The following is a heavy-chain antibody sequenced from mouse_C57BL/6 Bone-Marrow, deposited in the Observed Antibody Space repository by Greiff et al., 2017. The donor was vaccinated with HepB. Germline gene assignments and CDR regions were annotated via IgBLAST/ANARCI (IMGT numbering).Heavy chain of an antibody. D-gene: IGHD2-4*01. CDR1: GFNIKDYY. CDR2: IDPEDGET. J-gene: IGHJ4*01. Sequence: EVQLQQSGAELVKPGASVKLSCTASGFNIKDYYMHWVKQRPEQGLEWIGRIDPEDGETKYAPKFQGKATITADKSSNTAYLQLSSLTSEDTAVYYYAGGSYDNDRYYAMDYWGQGTSVTVSA. CDR3: AGGSYDNDRYYAMDY. V-gene: IGHV14-2*01.